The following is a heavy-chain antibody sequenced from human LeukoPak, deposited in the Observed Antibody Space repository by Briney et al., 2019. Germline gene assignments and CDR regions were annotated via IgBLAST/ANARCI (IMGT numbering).Heavy chain of an antibody. J-gene: IGHJ4*02. Sequence: SETLSLTCAVSGGSISSGAYSWSWIRQPPGKGLEWIGYIYHSGSTYYNPSLKSRVTISVDTSKNQFSLKLSSVTAADTAVYYCARLSYGYNAQIDYWGQGTLVTVSS. CDR3: ARLSYGYNAQIDY. D-gene: IGHD5-24*01. CDR2: IYHSGST. CDR1: GGSISSGAYS. V-gene: IGHV4-30-2*03.